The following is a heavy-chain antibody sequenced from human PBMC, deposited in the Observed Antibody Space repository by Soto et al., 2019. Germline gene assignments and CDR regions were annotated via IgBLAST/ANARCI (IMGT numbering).Heavy chain of an antibody. V-gene: IGHV3-30-3*01. J-gene: IGHJ6*02. D-gene: IGHD6-13*01. Sequence: GGSLRLSCAASGFTFSSYAMHWVRQAPGKGLEWVAVISYDGSNKYYADSVKGRFTISRDNSKNTLYLQMNSLRAEDTAVYYCARSLTSIAAYYYGMDVWGQGTTVTVSS. CDR1: GFTFSSYA. CDR2: ISYDGSNK. CDR3: ARSLTSIAAYYYGMDV.